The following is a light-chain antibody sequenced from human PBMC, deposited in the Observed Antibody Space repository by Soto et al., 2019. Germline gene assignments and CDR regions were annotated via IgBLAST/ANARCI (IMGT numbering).Light chain of an antibody. V-gene: IGKV4-1*01. CDR2: WAS. J-gene: IGKJ2*01. CDR3: PQYSSPPYT. Sequence: DIVVTQSPDSLAVSLGERATLNCKSSQSVLYTSNNRNYLAWYQQKPGQPPKLLIYWASTRESGVPDRFSGSGSGTDFTLPHTSLQAEDGAGYYWPQYSSPPYTFGPGNKLEIK. CDR1: QSVLYTSNNRNY.